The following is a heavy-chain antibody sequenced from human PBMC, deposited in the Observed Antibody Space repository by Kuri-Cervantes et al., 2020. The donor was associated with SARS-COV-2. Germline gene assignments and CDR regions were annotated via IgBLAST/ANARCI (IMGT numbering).Heavy chain of an antibody. CDR2: IRPSGGSK. Sequence: GGSLRLSCAASGFPFNDYYFTWIRQAPGKELEWVSSIRPSGGSKFYADSVKGRFTISRDDAKSSVYLQMNSLRAEDTAVYYCAKEADFWSGSDLDYWGQGTLVTVSS. J-gene: IGHJ4*02. CDR3: AKEADFWSGSDLDY. V-gene: IGHV3-11*01. D-gene: IGHD3-3*01. CDR1: GFPFNDYY.